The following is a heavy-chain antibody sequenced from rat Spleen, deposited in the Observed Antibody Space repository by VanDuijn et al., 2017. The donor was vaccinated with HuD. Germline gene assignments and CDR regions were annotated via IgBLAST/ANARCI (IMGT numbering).Heavy chain of an antibody. CDR1: GFTFSDYA. CDR3: ASGGSGGLNWFAY. V-gene: IGHV5-17*01. J-gene: IGHJ3*01. CDR2: IIYDGSST. Sequence: EVQLVESGGGLVQPGRSLKLSCAASGFTFSDYAMAWVRQAPKKGLEWVATIIYDGSSTYYPDTVKGRFVISKDNARNTGYLQMNNLRYEDTAMYYCASGGSGGLNWFAYWGQGTLVTVSS. D-gene: IGHD1-1*01.